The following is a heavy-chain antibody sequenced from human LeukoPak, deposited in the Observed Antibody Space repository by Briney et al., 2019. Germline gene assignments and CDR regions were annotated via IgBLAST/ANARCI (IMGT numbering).Heavy chain of an antibody. CDR2: INPNSGGT. D-gene: IGHD2-8*01. J-gene: IGHJ4*02. V-gene: IGHV1-2*02. CDR1: GYTFTGYY. CDR3: ARDPVGRGEVVRYFDY. Sequence: ASVKVSCKASGYTFTGYYMHWVRQAPGQGLEWMGWINPNSGGTNYAQKFQGRVTMTRDTSISTAYMELSRLRSDDTAVYYCARDPVGRGEVVRYFDYWGQGTLVTVSS.